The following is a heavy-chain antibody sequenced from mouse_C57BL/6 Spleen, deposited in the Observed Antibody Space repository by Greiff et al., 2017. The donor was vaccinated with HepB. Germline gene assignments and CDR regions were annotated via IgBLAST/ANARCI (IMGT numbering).Heavy chain of an antibody. J-gene: IGHJ2*01. CDR1: GYTFTSYW. CDR3: ASRRDLLLFDY. V-gene: IGHV1-59*01. D-gene: IGHD2-1*01. CDR2: IDPSDSYT. Sequence: QVQLQQPGAELVRPGTSVKLSCKASGYTFTSYWMHWVKQRPGQGLEWIGVIDPSDSYTNYNQKFKGKATLTVDTSSSTAYMQLSSLTSEDSAVYYCASRRDLLLFDYWGQGTTLTVSS.